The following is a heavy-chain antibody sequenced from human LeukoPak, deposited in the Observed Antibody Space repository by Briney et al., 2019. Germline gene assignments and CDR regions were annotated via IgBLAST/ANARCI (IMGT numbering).Heavy chain of an antibody. CDR1: GFTFSSYV. Sequence: GGSLRLSCAASGFTFSSYVMNWVRQAPGKGLEWVSSISDNGVTRYYADSVKGRFTISRDNSDNTVYLQMNSLRAGDTAIYYCAKAPAPYYYYYGMDVWGQGTAVTVSS. V-gene: IGHV3-23*01. CDR2: ISDNGVTR. CDR3: AKAPAPYYYYYGMDV. J-gene: IGHJ6*02.